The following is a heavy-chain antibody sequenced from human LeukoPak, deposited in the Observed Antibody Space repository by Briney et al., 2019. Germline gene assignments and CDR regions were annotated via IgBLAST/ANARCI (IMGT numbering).Heavy chain of an antibody. D-gene: IGHD4-17*01. CDR2: INPNSGGT. Sequence: GASVKVSCKASGYTFTGYYMHWVRQAPGQGLEWMGWINPNSGGTNYAQKFQGRVTMTRDTSISTAYMELSRLRSDDTAVYYCARDNNYGHYRDFDYWGQGTLVTVSS. CDR1: GYTFTGYY. CDR3: ARDNNYGHYRDFDY. J-gene: IGHJ4*02. V-gene: IGHV1-2*02.